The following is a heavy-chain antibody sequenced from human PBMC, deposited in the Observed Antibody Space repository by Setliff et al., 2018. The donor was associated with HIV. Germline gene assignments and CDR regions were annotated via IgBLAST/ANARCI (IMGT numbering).Heavy chain of an antibody. CDR3: ARGPVSGYDRGWVDS. Sequence: SETLSLTCTVSGYSMSGGYNWGWIRQSPEKGLEWIGEIDHSGGPNYKSSLKSRVTITIGTSKNQFSLKVTSVTAADTAIYYCARGPVSGYDRGWVDSWGQGTQVTVSS. J-gene: IGHJ4*02. CDR1: GYSMSGGYN. V-gene: IGHV4-38-2*02. D-gene: IGHD5-12*01. CDR2: IDHSGGP.